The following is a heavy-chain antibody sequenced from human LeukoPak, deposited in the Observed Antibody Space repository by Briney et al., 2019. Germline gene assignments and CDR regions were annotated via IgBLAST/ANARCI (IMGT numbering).Heavy chain of an antibody. D-gene: IGHD4-11*01. CDR3: ARLTVTTYPFDY. CDR1: GGTFSSYA. CDR2: IIPIFGTA. J-gene: IGHJ4*02. V-gene: IGHV1-69*13. Sequence: SVKVSCKASGGTFSSYAISWERQAPGQGLEWMGGIIPIFGTANYAQKFQGRVTITADESTSTAYMELSSLRSEDTAVYYCARLTVTTYPFDYWGQGTLVTVSS.